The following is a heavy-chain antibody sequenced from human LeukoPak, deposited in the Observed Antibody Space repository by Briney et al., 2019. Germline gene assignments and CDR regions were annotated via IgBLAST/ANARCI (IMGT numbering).Heavy chain of an antibody. Sequence: GGSLRLSCAASGFTFSSYSMNWVRQAPGKGLEWVSSISSSSSNIYYADSVKGRFTISRDNAKNSLYLQMNSLRAEDTAVYYCARSRPYSSGWKLFDYWGQGTLVTVSS. CDR1: GFTFSSYS. J-gene: IGHJ4*02. D-gene: IGHD6-19*01. CDR3: ARSRPYSSGWKLFDY. V-gene: IGHV3-21*04. CDR2: ISSSSSNI.